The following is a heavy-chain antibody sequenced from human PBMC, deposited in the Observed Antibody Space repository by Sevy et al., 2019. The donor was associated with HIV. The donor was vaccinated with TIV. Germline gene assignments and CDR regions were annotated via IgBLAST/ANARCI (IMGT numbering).Heavy chain of an antibody. CDR1: GFTFSSYW. Sequence: GGSLRLSCAASGFTFSSYWMHWVRQAPGKGLVWVSRINSDGSSTSYADSVKGRFTISRDNAKNTLYLQRNGLRAEDTAVYYCAREECSGPYCSGGSCYYWGQGTLVTVSS. CDR3: AREECSGPYCSGGSCYY. D-gene: IGHD2-15*01. J-gene: IGHJ4*02. V-gene: IGHV3-74*01. CDR2: INSDGSST.